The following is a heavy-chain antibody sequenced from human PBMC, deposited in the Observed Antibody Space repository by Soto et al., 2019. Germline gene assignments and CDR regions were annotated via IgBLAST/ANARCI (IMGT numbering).Heavy chain of an antibody. D-gene: IGHD2-21*02. CDR2: IKSKANSYAT. J-gene: IGHJ2*01. V-gene: IGHV3-73*01. Sequence: EVQLVESGGGLVQPGGSLKLSCAASGLTFSGSATHWVRQAPGKGPERVGRIKSKANSYATAYAASMRGRFTISRDDSKNTAFLQMNSLKSEDTAVYYCTRRGGDSDYWYFDFWGRGTLVTVSS. CDR3: TRRGGDSDYWYFDF. CDR1: GLTFSGSA.